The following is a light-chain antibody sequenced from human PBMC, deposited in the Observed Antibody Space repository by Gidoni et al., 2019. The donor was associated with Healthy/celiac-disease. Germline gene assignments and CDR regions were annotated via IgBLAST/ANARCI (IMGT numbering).Light chain of an antibody. Sequence: DIQMTQSPSSLSASVGDRVTITCRASQGISSYLKWYQQKPGKAPKLLIYAASSLQSGVPSRFSGSGSGTDFTLTISSLQPEDFATYYCQQSYSTIALTFGEGTKVEIK. CDR2: AAS. J-gene: IGKJ4*01. V-gene: IGKV1-39*01. CDR1: QGISSY. CDR3: QQSYSTIALT.